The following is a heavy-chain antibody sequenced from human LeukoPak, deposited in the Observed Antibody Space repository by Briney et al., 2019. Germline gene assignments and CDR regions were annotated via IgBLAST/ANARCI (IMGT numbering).Heavy chain of an antibody. J-gene: IGHJ4*02. CDR2: IYYSGST. CDR1: GGSISSSSYY. V-gene: IGHV4-39*01. Sequence: PSETLSLTCTVSGGSISSSSYYWGWIRQPPGKGLEWIVSIYYSGSTYYNPSLKRRVTISVDTSKNPFSLKLSSVTAADTAVYYCARGDCSGGSCYLFDYWGQGALVTVSS. D-gene: IGHD2-15*01. CDR3: ARGDCSGGSCYLFDY.